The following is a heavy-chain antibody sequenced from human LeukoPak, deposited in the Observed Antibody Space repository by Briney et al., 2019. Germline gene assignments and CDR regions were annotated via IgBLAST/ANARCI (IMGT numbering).Heavy chain of an antibody. V-gene: IGHV3-11*06. CDR2: ISGSGHDI. J-gene: IGHJ3*02. CDR3: ARDLYGDYAYDAFDI. CDR1: GFTFSDSY. Sequence: GGSLRLSCAASGFTFSDSYMTWVRQAPGKGVEWVAYISGSGHDINYSDSVKGRFTISRDNAKNSLYLQMNSLRAEDTAVYYCARDLYGDYAYDAFDIWGQGTMVTVSS. D-gene: IGHD4-17*01.